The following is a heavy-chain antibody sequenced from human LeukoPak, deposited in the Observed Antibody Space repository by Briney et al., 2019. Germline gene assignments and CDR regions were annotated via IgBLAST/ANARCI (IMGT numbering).Heavy chain of an antibody. Sequence: ASVKVSCKASGYTFTGYYMHWVRQAPGQGLEWMGWINPNSGDTNYAQKFQGRVTVTRDTSISTAYMEWSWLSTDDTAVYYCARVGSSGWYVHPTLDYWGQGTLVTVSS. CDR1: GYTFTGYY. CDR2: INPNSGDT. V-gene: IGHV1-2*02. J-gene: IGHJ4*02. D-gene: IGHD6-19*01. CDR3: ARVGSSGWYVHPTLDY.